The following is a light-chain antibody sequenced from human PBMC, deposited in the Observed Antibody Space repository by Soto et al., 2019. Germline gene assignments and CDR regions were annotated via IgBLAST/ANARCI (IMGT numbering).Light chain of an antibody. CDR2: GAS. CDR1: QSVSSS. Sequence: EILMAQSPVTLSVSPGESATLSCRASQSVSSSLAWYQQTPGQAPRLLISGASTRDTGLPARFSGSGSGTEFTLTISRLQSEDFEVYYCQQYNNWPPAFGQGTKVDIK. J-gene: IGKJ1*01. CDR3: QQYNNWPPA. V-gene: IGKV3-15*01.